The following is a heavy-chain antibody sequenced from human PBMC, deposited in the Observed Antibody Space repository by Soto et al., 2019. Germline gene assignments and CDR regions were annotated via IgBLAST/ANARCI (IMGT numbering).Heavy chain of an antibody. CDR3: AKHNILNTWIKIWSAPSKYYYYGMDV. Sequence: SETLSLTCTVSGGSISSSSYYWGWIRQPPGKGLEWIGSIYYSGSTYYNPSLKSRVTISVDTSKNQFSLKLSSVTAADTAVYYCAKHNILNTWIKIWSAPSKYYYYGMDVWVQGTTGTVSS. V-gene: IGHV4-39*07. CDR1: GGSISSSSYY. J-gene: IGHJ6*02. D-gene: IGHD5-18*01. CDR2: IYYSGST.